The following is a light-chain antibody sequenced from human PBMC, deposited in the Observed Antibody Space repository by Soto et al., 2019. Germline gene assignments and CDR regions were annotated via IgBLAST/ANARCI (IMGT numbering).Light chain of an antibody. Sequence: QSVLTQPPSASGTPGQRVTISCSGSSSNIGSNYVYWYQQVPGTAPRLLMYRASQRPSGVPDRFSGSKSGTSASLAISGLQSEYEADYYCAAWDDTLNGLVFGGGTKVTVL. CDR2: RAS. CDR3: AAWDDTLNGLV. V-gene: IGLV1-47*01. CDR1: SSNIGSNY. J-gene: IGLJ2*01.